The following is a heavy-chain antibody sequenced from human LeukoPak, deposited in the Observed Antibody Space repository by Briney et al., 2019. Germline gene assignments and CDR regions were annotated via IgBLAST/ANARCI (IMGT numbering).Heavy chain of an antibody. D-gene: IGHD5-24*01. V-gene: IGHV4-59*01. CDR1: GASISSYY. CDR2: ISYSGST. Sequence: SETLSLTCTVSGASISSYYWSWIRQPPGKGLEWIGYISYSGSTNYNPSLKSRVTISVDTSKNQFSLKLSSVTAAETAVYYCARSGGRDGYNFDYSGQGTLVTVSS. CDR3: ARSGGRDGYNFDY. J-gene: IGHJ4*02.